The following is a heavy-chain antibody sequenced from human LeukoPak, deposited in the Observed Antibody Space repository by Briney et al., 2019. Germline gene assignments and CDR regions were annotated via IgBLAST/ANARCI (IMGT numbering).Heavy chain of an antibody. CDR2: FDPEDGET. J-gene: IGHJ1*01. D-gene: IGHD6-25*01. Sequence: ASVTVSCKVSGYTLTELSMHWVRQAPGKGLEWMGGFDPEDGETIYAQKFQGRVTMTEDTSTDTAYMELSSLRSEDTAVYYCARVNLSSGWGREYFQHWGQGTLVTVSS. V-gene: IGHV1-24*01. CDR1: GYTLTELS. CDR3: ARVNLSSGWGREYFQH.